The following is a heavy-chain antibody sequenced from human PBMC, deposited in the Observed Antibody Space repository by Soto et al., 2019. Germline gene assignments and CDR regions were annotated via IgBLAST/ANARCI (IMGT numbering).Heavy chain of an antibody. J-gene: IGHJ6*02. CDR1: GFTFSSYG. CDR3: AKDLWRWDYYGMDV. V-gene: IGHV3-30*18. Sequence: QVPLVESGGGVVQPGRSLRLSCAASGFTFSSYGMHWVRQAPGKGLEWVAVISYDGSNKYYADSVKGRFTISRDNSKNTLYLQMNSLRAEDTAVYYCAKDLWRWDYYGMDVWGQGTTVTVSS. CDR2: ISYDGSNK. D-gene: IGHD2-21*01.